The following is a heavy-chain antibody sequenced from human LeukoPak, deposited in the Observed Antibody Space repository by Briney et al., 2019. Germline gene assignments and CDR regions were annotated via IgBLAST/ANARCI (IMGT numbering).Heavy chain of an antibody. Sequence: GGSLRLSCAASGFTVSSNYMSWVRQAPGKGLEWVSVIYSGGSTYYADSVKGRFTISRDNSKNTLYLQMNSLRAEDTAVYYCASGWITMVRGVIVSSSYYMDVWGKGTTVTVSS. V-gene: IGHV3-66*02. CDR1: GFTVSSNY. CDR3: ASGWITMVRGVIVSSSYYMDV. J-gene: IGHJ6*03. CDR2: IYSGGST. D-gene: IGHD3-10*01.